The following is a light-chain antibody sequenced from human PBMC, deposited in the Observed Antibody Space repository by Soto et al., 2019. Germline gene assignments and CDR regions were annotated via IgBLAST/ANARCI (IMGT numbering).Light chain of an antibody. CDR3: QQYGSPPLS. Sequence: EIVLTQSPGTLSLSPGERATLSCRASQSVSSSYLCWYQQKTGQAPRLVIYGASSRATGIPDRFSDRTSGKDFSLTISSLEAEYFAVYYWQQYGSPPLSFGQGTRLEIK. CDR2: GAS. J-gene: IGKJ5*01. CDR1: QSVSSSY. V-gene: IGKV3-20*01.